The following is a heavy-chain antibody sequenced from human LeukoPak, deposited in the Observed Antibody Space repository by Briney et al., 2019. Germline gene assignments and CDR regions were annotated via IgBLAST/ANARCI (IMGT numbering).Heavy chain of an antibody. V-gene: IGHV2-5*02. D-gene: IGHD3-10*01. J-gene: IGHJ5*02. CDR2: IYWDDDK. CDR3: AHSTMVRGVIRPSYNWFDP. Sequence: SGPTLVKPTQTLTLTCTFSGFSLSTSGVGVGWIRQPPGKALEWLALIYWDDDKRYSPSLKSRLTITKDTSKNQVVLTMTNMDPVDTATYYCAHSTMVRGVIRPSYNWFDPWGQGTLVTVSS. CDR1: GFSLSTSGVG.